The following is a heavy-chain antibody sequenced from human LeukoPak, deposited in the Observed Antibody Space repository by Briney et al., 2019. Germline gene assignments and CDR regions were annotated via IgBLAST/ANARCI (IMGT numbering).Heavy chain of an antibody. CDR1: GFTFSSYG. Sequence: GSLRLSCAASGFTFSSYGMHWVRQAPGKGLEWVAVIWYDGSNKYCADSVKGRFTISRDNSKNTLYLQMNSLRAEDTAVYYCAREGHGGTLDYWGQGTLVTVSS. D-gene: IGHD4-23*01. J-gene: IGHJ4*02. CDR3: AREGHGGTLDY. V-gene: IGHV3-33*01. CDR2: IWYDGSNK.